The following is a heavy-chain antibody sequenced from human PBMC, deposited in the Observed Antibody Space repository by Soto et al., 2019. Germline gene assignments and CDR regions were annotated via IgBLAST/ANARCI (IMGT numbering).Heavy chain of an antibody. V-gene: IGHV3-15*07. J-gene: IGHJ3*02. Sequence: GGSLRLSCAASGFTFSDAWMNWVRQAPGKGLEWVGRIKSEIHGGTTDYAAPVKGRLTISRDDSEDTLYLQMNSLKTEDTALYYCATAPSHPGPGRGIWGQGTMVTVSS. CDR1: GFTFSDAW. D-gene: IGHD3-10*01. CDR2: IKSEIHGGTT. CDR3: ATAPSHPGPGRGI.